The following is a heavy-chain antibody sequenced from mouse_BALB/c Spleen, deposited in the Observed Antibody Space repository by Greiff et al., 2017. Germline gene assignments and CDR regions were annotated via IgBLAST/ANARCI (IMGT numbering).Heavy chain of an antibody. V-gene: IGHV5-6-2*01. CDR3: ARDGYYDWFVY. J-gene: IGHJ3*01. D-gene: IGHD2-3*01. CDR1: GFTFSSYY. Sequence: DVKLVESGGGLVKLGGSLKLSCAASGFTFSSYYMSWVRQTPEKRLELVAAINSNGGSTYYPDTVKGRFTISRDNAKNTLYLQMSSLKSEDTALYYCARDGYYDWFVYWGQGTLVTVSA. CDR2: INSNGGST.